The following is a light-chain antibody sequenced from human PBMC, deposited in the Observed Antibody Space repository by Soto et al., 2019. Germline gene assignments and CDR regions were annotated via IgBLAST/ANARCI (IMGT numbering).Light chain of an antibody. V-gene: IGLV2-11*01. CDR2: GVT. Sequence: QSALTQPRSVSGSPGQSVTISCTGTSSDVGGYDYVSWYQQHPGKAPKLMIYGVTKRPSGVPDRFSGSKSGNTASLTISGLKAEDESDYYCCSHGGRHSYVFGTGTKLTVL. CDR3: CSHGGRHSYV. CDR1: SSDVGGYDY. J-gene: IGLJ1*01.